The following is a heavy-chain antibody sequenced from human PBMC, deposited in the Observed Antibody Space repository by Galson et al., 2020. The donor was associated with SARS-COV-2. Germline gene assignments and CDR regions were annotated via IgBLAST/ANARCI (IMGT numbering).Heavy chain of an antibody. V-gene: IGHV3-33*01. D-gene: IGHD6-19*01. CDR1: GFTFSSYG. CDR3: ARASQGNSGWYDPNFDY. J-gene: IGHJ4*02. CDR2: IWYDGSNK. Sequence: GGSLRLSCAASGFTFSSYGMHWVRQAPGKGLEWVAVIWYDGSNKYYADSVKGRFTISRDNSKNTLYLQMNSLRAEDTAVYYCARASQGNSGWYDPNFDYWGQGTLVTVSS.